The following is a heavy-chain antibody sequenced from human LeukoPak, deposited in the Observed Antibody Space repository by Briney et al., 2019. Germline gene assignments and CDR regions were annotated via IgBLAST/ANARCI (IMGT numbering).Heavy chain of an antibody. CDR2: ISYDGSNK. V-gene: IGHV3-30*18. CDR1: GFTFCSYG. Sequence: GGSLRLSCEASGFTFCSYGMHWLHQAPGKGLEGVAVISYDGSNKYYAASVKGRFTISRDNSKNTLYLQMNSLRAEDTAVYYCAKGRFDYWGQGTLVTVSS. CDR3: AKGRFDY. J-gene: IGHJ4*02.